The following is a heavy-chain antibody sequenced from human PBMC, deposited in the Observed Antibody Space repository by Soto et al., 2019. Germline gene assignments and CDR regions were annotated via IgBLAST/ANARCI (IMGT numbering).Heavy chain of an antibody. CDR3: ARHPALLGIAAAGTGVDY. V-gene: IGHV4-39*01. CDR1: GGSISSSSYY. CDR2: IYYSGST. D-gene: IGHD6-13*01. Sequence: PSETLSLTCTVSGGSISSSSYYWGWIRQPPGKGLEWIGSIYYSGSTYYNPSLKSRVTISVDTSKNQFSLKLSSVTAADTAVYYCARHPALLGIAAAGTGVDYWGQGTLVTVSS. J-gene: IGHJ4*02.